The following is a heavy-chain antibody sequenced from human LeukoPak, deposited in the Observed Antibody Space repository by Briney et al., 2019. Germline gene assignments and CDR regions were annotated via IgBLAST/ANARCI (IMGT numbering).Heavy chain of an antibody. CDR2: IYYSGST. CDR3: ARDPGFDWNYEGRFDY. CDR1: GGSISSYY. J-gene: IGHJ4*02. Sequence: SETLSLTCTVSGGSISSYYWSWIRQPPGKGLEWIGYIYYSGSTNYNPSLKSRVTISVDTSKNQFSLKLSSVTAADTAVYYCARDPGFDWNYEGRFDYWGQGTLVTVSS. D-gene: IGHD1-7*01. V-gene: IGHV4-59*12.